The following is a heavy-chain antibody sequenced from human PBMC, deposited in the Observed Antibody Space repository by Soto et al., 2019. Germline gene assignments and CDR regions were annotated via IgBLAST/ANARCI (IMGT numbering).Heavy chain of an antibody. CDR3: ARLHKGSNFDY. V-gene: IGHV4-59*08. Sequence: QVQLQESGPGLVKPSETLSLTCTVSGGSISSYYWSWIRQPPGKGLEWIGYIYYSGSTNYNPSLKSRVTISVDTSKNQFSLKLSSVTAADTAVYYCARLHKGSNFDYWGQGTLVTVSS. CDR2: IYYSGST. CDR1: GGSISSYY. J-gene: IGHJ4*02.